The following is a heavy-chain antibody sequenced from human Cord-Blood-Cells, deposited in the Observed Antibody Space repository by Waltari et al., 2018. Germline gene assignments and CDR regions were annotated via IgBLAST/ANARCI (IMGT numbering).Heavy chain of an antibody. CDR1: GYSISSGYY. J-gene: IGHJ5*02. V-gene: IGHV4-38-2*02. CDR2: IYHSGST. D-gene: IGHD4-4*01. Sequence: QVQLQESGPGLVKPSETLSLTCAVSGYSISSGYYWGWIRQPPGKGLEWIGSIYHSGSTYYNPSLKSRVTISVDTSKNQFSLKLSSVTAADTAVYYCARDHNTVTTNLSNWFDPWGQGTLVTVSS. CDR3: ARDHNTVTTNLSNWFDP.